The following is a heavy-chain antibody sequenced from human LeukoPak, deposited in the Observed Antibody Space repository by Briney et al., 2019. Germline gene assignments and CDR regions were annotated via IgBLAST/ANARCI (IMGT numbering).Heavy chain of an antibody. V-gene: IGHV1-18*01. D-gene: IGHD3-9*01. Sequence: SVKVSCKASGYTFTGYGISWVRQAPGQGLEWMGWINVYNGNTDYLQKYQGRVTMTRDTSRTTAYMELRSLRSDDTAVYYCARTSGLLRYADYWGQGTLVTVSS. CDR2: INVYNGNT. CDR3: ARTSGLLRYADY. J-gene: IGHJ4*02. CDR1: GYTFTGYG.